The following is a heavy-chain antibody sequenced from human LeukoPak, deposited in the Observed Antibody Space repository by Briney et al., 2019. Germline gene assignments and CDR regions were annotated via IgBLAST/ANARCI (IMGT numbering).Heavy chain of an antibody. CDR1: GYTFTSYG. J-gene: IGHJ6*03. CDR2: ISAYSGNT. Sequence: AAVKVSCKASGYTFTSYGISWVRQAPGQGLEWMGWISAYSGNTNYAQKFQGRVTMTTDTSTSTAYMELRSLRPDDTAVYYCARDGSATYDFWSGPYPEWADYYYFYMDVWGKGTTVTVSS. V-gene: IGHV1-18*01. CDR3: ARDGSATYDFWSGPYPEWADYYYFYMDV. D-gene: IGHD3-3*01.